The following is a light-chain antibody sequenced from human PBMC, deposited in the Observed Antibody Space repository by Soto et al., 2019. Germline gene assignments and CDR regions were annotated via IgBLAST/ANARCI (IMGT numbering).Light chain of an antibody. CDR1: QSISAW. CDR2: KAS. V-gene: IGKV1-5*03. Sequence: DIQMTHSPSTLSASVGDIVAITCRASQSISAWLAWYQQKPGKAPRLLIYKASSLEIGVPSRFSGSGSGTEFTLTISSLQPDDVATYYCQQYNEYSWTFGQGTKVDIK. J-gene: IGKJ1*01. CDR3: QQYNEYSWT.